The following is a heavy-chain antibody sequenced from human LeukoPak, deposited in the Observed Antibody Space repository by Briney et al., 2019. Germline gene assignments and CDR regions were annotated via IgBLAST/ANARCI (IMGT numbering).Heavy chain of an antibody. V-gene: IGHV1-69*13. D-gene: IGHD2-2*01. CDR2: IIPIFGTA. CDR1: GGTFSSYA. J-gene: IGHJ4*02. CDR3: ARSRLAGDIVVVQNQYYFDY. Sequence: SVKVSCKASGGTFSSYAISWVRQAPGQGLEWMGGIIPIFGTANYAQKFQGRVTITADESTSTAYMELSSLRSEDTAVYYCARSRLAGDIVVVQNQYYFDYWGQGTLVTISS.